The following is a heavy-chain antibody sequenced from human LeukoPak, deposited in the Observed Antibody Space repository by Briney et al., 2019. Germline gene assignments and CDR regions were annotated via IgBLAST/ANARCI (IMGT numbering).Heavy chain of an antibody. J-gene: IGHJ4*02. Sequence: GSLRLSCAASGFTFSNYAVHWVRQAPGKGLEWVAIISYDGNDKYYTDSVKGRFTISRDKSKNTLYLQMNSLRAEDTAVYYCARDRDTAMGLWGQGTLVTVSS. V-gene: IGHV3-30-3*01. CDR2: ISYDGNDK. CDR1: GFTFSNYA. CDR3: ARDRDTAMGL. D-gene: IGHD5-18*01.